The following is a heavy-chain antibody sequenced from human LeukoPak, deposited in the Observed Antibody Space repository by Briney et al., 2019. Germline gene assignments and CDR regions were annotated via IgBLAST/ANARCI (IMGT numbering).Heavy chain of an antibody. J-gene: IGHJ3*02. D-gene: IGHD3-22*01. CDR2: IYTSGST. V-gene: IGHV4-4*07. CDR3: ARGYYDSSGYYYSDAFDI. CDR1: GGSISSYY. Sequence: SETLSLTCTVSGGSISSYYWSWIRQPAGKGLEWIGRIYTSGSTNYNPSLKSRVTMSVDTSKNQFSLKLSSVTAADTAVYYCARGYYDSSGYYYSDAFDIWGQGTMVTVSS.